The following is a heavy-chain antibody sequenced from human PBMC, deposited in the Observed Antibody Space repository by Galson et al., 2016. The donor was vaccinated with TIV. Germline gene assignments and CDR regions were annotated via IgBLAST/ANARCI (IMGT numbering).Heavy chain of an antibody. J-gene: IGHJ3*01. CDR2: IVGTGGTT. CDR1: GFTFSTYD. D-gene: IGHD4-23*01. Sequence: SLRLSCAASGFTFSTYDMNWVRQAPGKGLEWASGIVGTGGTTYYADSVKGRFTISSDNSKNTLYLQMNSLRAEDTAVYYCAKRKNYGGDAFDLWGQGTLVTVSS. V-gene: IGHV3-23*01. CDR3: AKRKNYGGDAFDL.